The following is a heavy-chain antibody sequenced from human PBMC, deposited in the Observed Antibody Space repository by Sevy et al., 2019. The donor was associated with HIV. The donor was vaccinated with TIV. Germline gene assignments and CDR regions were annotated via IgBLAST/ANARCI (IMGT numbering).Heavy chain of an antibody. CDR2: FDPEDGET. J-gene: IGHJ2*01. CDR3: GTREVSVLEAAAGLNWYFDL. V-gene: IGHV1-24*01. D-gene: IGHD6-13*01. Sequence: ASVKVSCKVSGYTLTELSMHWVRQAPGKGLEWMGGFDPEDGETIYAQKFHGRVTMTEDTSTDTAYMVLSSLRSDDTAVYYCGTREVSVLEAAAGLNWYFDLWGRGTLVTVSS. CDR1: GYTLTELS.